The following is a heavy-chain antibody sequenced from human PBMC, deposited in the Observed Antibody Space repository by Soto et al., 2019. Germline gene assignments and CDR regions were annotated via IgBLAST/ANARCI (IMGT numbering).Heavy chain of an antibody. CDR2: IYYNGRT. Sequence: QVPLQESGPGLVKPSETLSLSCTVSGDSVRNGNHYWSWIRQPPGKGLEWIGYIYYNGRTNYNPSPKSRVTMSLDASNNQFSLQMASVTAADTALYYCARYLDGSGIWYFNLWGRGTLVTVSS. CDR1: GDSVRNGNHY. D-gene: IGHD3-10*01. V-gene: IGHV4-61*01. CDR3: ARYLDGSGIWYFNL. J-gene: IGHJ2*01.